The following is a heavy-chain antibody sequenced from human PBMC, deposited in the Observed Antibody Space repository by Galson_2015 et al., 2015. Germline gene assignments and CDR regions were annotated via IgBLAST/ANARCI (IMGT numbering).Heavy chain of an antibody. V-gene: IGHV3-23*01. CDR1: GFTFSSYA. J-gene: IGHJ5*02. Sequence: SLRLSCAASGFTFSSYAMSWVHQAPGKGLEWVSAISGSGGSTYYADSVKGRFTISRDNSKNTLYLQMNSLRAEDTAVYYCANPYYGSGSYLNWFDPWGQGTLVTVSS. CDR3: ANPYYGSGSYLNWFDP. CDR2: ISGSGGST. D-gene: IGHD3-10*01.